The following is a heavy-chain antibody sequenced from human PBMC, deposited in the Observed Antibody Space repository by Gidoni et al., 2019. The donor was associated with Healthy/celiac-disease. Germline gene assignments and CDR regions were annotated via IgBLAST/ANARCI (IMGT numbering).Heavy chain of an antibody. D-gene: IGHD5-18*01. Sequence: QVQLQESGPGLVKPSQTLSLTCTVSGGSISRGGYYWSWIRQHPGKGLEWIGYIYYSGSTYYNPSLKSRVTISVDTSKNQFSLKLSSVTAADTAVYYCARAKRGYSYGIAFNWFDPWGQGTLVTVSS. J-gene: IGHJ5*02. CDR1: GGSISRGGYY. V-gene: IGHV4-31*03. CDR2: IYYSGST. CDR3: ARAKRGYSYGIAFNWFDP.